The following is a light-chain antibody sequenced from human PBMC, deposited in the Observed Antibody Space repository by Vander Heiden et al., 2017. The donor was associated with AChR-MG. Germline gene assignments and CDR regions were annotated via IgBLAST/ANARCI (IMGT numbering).Light chain of an antibody. CDR2: DDK. CDR3: QSYDSDLPGSV. J-gene: IGLJ1*01. Sequence: QSVPTQPPSVSGVPGQRVKISCTGSRSNHGAGYDVHWYQQIPGRAPKLLIYDDKHRPSGVPDRFSGSRSGTSASLAITGLQAEDEGDYFCQSYDSDLPGSVFGDGTTVIV. CDR1: RSNHGAGYD. V-gene: IGLV1-40*01.